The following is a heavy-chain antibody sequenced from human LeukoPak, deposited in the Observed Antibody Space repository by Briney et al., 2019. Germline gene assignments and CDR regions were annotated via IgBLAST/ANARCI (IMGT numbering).Heavy chain of an antibody. J-gene: IGHJ4*02. D-gene: IGHD3-9*01. CDR2: INHSGST. CDR1: GGSFSGYY. V-gene: IGHV4-34*01. Sequence: PSETLSLTCAVYGGSFSGYYWSRIRQPPGKGLEWIGEINHSGSTNYNPSLKSRVTISVDTSKNQFSLKLSSVTAADTAVYYCARRGSPWGYFALDYWGQGTLVTVSS. CDR3: ARRGSPWGYFALDY.